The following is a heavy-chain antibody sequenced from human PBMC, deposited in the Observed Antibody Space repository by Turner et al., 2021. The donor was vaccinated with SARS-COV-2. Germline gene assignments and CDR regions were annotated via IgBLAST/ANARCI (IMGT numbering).Heavy chain of an antibody. D-gene: IGHD6-6*01. J-gene: IGHJ6*02. V-gene: IGHV4-4*07. CDR2: IYTSGRT. Sequence: QVQLQESSPGLVKPSETLSLPCTVSGCSISSYDWSWIRQPDGKGLEWIGRIYTSGRTNYNHSLKSRVTMSVDTSKNQYAMKLSSVTAADTAVYYCARDRVQLGPVGMDVWGQGTTVTVSS. CDR3: ARDRVQLGPVGMDV. CDR1: GCSISSYD.